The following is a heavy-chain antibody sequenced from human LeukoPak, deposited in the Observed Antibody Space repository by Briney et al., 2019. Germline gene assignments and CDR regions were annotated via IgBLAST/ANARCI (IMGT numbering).Heavy chain of an antibody. V-gene: IGHV3-7*01. CDR1: GFTFSSFW. CDR3: ARDGGVSGYDLLDY. J-gene: IGHJ4*02. Sequence: GGSLRLSCAASGFTFSSFWMTWVRQAPGKGLEWVANINQDGSEKYYVDSVKGRFTISRDNAKNSVYLQMNSLRAEDTAVYYCARDGGVSGYDLLDYWGQGTLVTVSS. D-gene: IGHD5-12*01. CDR2: INQDGSEK.